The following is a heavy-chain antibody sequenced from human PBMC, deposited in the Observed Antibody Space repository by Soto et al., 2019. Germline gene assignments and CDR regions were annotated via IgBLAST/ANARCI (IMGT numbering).Heavy chain of an antibody. CDR1: GGSFSGYY. J-gene: IGHJ6*02. Sequence: PSQTLSLTCAVYGGSFSGYYWTWILQPPGKGLAWIGEINHSGSTNYNPSLKSRVTISVDTSKNQFSLKLSSVTAADTAVYYCARGRGGSITMVRGAVIWYGMDVWGQGTTVTVSS. CDR2: INHSGST. D-gene: IGHD3-10*01. CDR3: ARGRGGSITMVRGAVIWYGMDV. V-gene: IGHV4-34*01.